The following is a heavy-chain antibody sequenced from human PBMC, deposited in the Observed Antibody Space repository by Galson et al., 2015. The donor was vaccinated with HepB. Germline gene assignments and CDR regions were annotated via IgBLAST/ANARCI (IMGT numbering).Heavy chain of an antibody. Sequence: SLRLSCAASGFTFSSYSMNWVRQAPGKGLEWVSYISSSSSTIYYADSVKGRFTISRDNAKNSLYLQMNSLRAEDTAVYYCAKDRGYDILTGSYPGNLWGQGTLVPVSS. CDR1: GFTFSSYS. D-gene: IGHD3-9*01. V-gene: IGHV3-48*01. CDR3: AKDRGYDILTGSYPGNL. J-gene: IGHJ5*02. CDR2: ISSSSSTI.